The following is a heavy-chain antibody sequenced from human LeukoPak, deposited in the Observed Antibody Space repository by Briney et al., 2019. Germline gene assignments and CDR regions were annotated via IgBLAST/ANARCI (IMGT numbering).Heavy chain of an antibody. D-gene: IGHD5-24*01. Sequence: GESLKISCKAYGYXFFSNYWVAWVRQMPGKGLEWMGILYPGDSDSRYSPSFEGQVTISADKSISTAYLQWSSLQASDTAMYYCARASRDGYNQNFDYWGQGTQVTVSS. J-gene: IGHJ4*02. CDR1: GYXFFSNYW. CDR2: LYPGDSDS. V-gene: IGHV5-51*01. CDR3: ARASRDGYNQNFDY.